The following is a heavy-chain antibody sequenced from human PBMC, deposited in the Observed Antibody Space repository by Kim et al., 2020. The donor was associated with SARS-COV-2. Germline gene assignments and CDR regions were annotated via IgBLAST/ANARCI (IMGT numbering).Heavy chain of an antibody. Sequence: SETLSLTCTVSGGSISSSSYYWGWIRQPPGKGLEWIGSGYYSGNTYCNPSLKSRVTISVDTSKNQFSLKLTSVTAADTASDYCARDPLASTILGIGYYYYGMDVWGQGTTVTVSS. D-gene: IGHD3-10*02. V-gene: IGHV4-39*07. CDR2: GYYSGNT. J-gene: IGHJ6*02. CDR3: ARDPLASTILGIGYYYYGMDV. CDR1: GGSISSSSYY.